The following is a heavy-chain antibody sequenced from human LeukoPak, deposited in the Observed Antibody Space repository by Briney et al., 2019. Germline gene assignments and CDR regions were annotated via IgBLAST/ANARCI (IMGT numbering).Heavy chain of an antibody. CDR3: ARDLTGTYSFDY. CDR1: GFTFSSYA. D-gene: IGHD7-27*01. V-gene: IGHV3-64*01. Sequence: PGGSLRLSCAASGFTFSSYAMHWVRQAPGKGLEYVSTISTNGGPTYYAISVKGRFTISRDNSKNTLYLQMGSLRAEDMAVYFRARDLTGTYSFDYWGQGTLVTVSS. CDR2: ISTNGGPT. J-gene: IGHJ4*02.